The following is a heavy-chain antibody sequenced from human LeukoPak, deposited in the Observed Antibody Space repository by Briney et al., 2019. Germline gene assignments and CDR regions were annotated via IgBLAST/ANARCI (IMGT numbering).Heavy chain of an antibody. D-gene: IGHD3-10*01. J-gene: IGHJ4*02. CDR3: ARTKGRVRGVMSYFDY. V-gene: IGHV4-34*01. CDR1: GGSFSGYY. CDR2: INHSGST. Sequence: SEAMSLTCAVYGGSFSGYYWSWIRQPPGKGLEWIGEINHSGSTNYNPSLKSRVTISVDTSKNQFSLKLSSVTAADTAVYYCARTKGRVRGVMSYFDYWGQGTLVTVSS.